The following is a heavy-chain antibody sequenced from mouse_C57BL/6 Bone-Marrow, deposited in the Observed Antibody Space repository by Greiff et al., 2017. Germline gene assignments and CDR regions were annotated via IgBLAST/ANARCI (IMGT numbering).Heavy chain of an antibody. V-gene: IGHV14-4*01. Sequence: VQLQQSGAELVRPGASVKLSCTASGFNIKDDYMHWVKQRPEQGLEWIGWIDPENGDTEYASKFQGKATITADTASNTAYMQLSSLTSEDTAVDYCSMDYYFDYWGQGTTLTVSS. CDR1: GFNIKDDY. J-gene: IGHJ2*01. CDR3: SMDYYFDY. CDR2: IDPENGDT.